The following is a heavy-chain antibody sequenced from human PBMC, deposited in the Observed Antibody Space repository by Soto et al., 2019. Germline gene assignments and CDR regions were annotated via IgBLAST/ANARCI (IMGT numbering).Heavy chain of an antibody. D-gene: IGHD6-19*01. Sequence: GSLRLSCTASGFTFSSYAMTWVRQAPGKGLEWVGRIKSKTDGGTTDYAAPVKGRFTISRDDSKNTLYLQMNSLKTEDTAVYYCTADHPISSGWYEILYNWFDPWGQGTLVTVSS. CDR1: GFTFSSYA. J-gene: IGHJ5*02. CDR3: TADHPISSGWYEILYNWFDP. V-gene: IGHV3-15*01. CDR2: IKSKTDGGTT.